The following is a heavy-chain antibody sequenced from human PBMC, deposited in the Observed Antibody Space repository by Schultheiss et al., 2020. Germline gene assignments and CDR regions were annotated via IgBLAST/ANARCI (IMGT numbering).Heavy chain of an antibody. V-gene: IGHV4-34*01. J-gene: IGHJ4*02. Sequence: SQTLSLTCAVYGGSFSGYYWSWIRQPPGKGLEWIGEINHSGSTNYNPSLKSRVTISVDTSKNQFSLKLSSVTAADTAVYYCARYLQQWLGTGTYYFDYWGKGTLVTVSS. CDR1: GGSFSGYY. CDR2: INHSGST. D-gene: IGHD6-19*01. CDR3: ARYLQQWLGTGTYYFDY.